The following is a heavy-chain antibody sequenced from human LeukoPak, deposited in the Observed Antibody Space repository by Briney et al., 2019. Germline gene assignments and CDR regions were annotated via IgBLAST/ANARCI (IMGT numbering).Heavy chain of an antibody. CDR1: GGSISNYY. Sequence: PSETLSLTCTVSGGSISNYYWAWIRQPAGQGLEWIGRLYVGRNTDHNPSLKIRVTMSVDSSKNQFSLRLRSVTAADTAVYYCARVVVLIRGYGFDIWGQGTMVSVSS. D-gene: IGHD3-22*01. J-gene: IGHJ3*02. CDR2: LYVGRNT. V-gene: IGHV4-4*07. CDR3: ARVVVLIRGYGFDI.